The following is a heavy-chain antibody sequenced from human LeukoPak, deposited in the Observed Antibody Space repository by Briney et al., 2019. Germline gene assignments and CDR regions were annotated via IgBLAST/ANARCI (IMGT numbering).Heavy chain of an antibody. Sequence: SVKVSCKASGGTYSSYAISWVRQAPGQGLEWMGGIIPIFGTANYAQKFQGRVTITTDESTSTAYMELSSLRSEDTAVYYCARSSWYSSGWYENFDYWGQGTLVTVSS. J-gene: IGHJ4*02. CDR2: IIPIFGTA. V-gene: IGHV1-69*05. CDR1: GGTYSSYA. D-gene: IGHD6-19*01. CDR3: ARSSWYSSGWYENFDY.